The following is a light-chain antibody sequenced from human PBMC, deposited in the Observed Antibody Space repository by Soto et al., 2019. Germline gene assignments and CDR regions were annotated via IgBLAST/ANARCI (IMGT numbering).Light chain of an antibody. CDR3: CSYACPNTFV. CDR1: SSDVGPYNL. V-gene: IGLV2-23*02. CDR2: EVT. Sequence: QSALTQSASVSGSPGQSVTISCTGTSSDVGPYNLVSWYQQHPGKAPKLMIYEVTERPSGVSNRFSGSKSGNTASLTISGLQADDEADYYCCSYACPNTFVFGLGTKLTVL. J-gene: IGLJ1*01.